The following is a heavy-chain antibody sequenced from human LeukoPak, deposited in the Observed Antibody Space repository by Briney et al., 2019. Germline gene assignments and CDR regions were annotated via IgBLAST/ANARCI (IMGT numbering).Heavy chain of an antibody. J-gene: IGHJ4*02. Sequence: TGGSLRLSCAASRFTFGSYAMYWVRQAPGKGLEWVSGIFGSGGSAHYADSVKGRFTISRDNSKNTVYLQMDSLRVEDTAIYYCAKTTTGYSSGRYPAWPIDYWGQGTLVTVSS. CDR2: IFGSGGSA. CDR1: RFTFGSYA. D-gene: IGHD2-15*01. CDR3: AKTTTGYSSGRYPAWPIDY. V-gene: IGHV3-23*01.